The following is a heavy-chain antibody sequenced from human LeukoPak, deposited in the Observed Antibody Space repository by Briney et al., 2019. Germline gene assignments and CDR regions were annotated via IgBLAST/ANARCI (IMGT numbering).Heavy chain of an antibody. CDR2: INPSGGST. CDR1: GYTFTSYY. Sequence: ASVKVSCRASGYTFTSYYMHWVRQAPGQGLEWMGIINPSGGSTSYAQKFQGRVTMTRDTSTSTVYMELSSLRSEDTAVYYCARGGDIVVVPAAILFDIWGQGTMVTVSS. CDR3: ARGGDIVVVPAAILFDI. D-gene: IGHD2-2*01. J-gene: IGHJ3*02. V-gene: IGHV1-46*03.